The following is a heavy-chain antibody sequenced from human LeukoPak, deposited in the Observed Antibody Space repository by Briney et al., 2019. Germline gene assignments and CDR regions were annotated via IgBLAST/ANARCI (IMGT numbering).Heavy chain of an antibody. Sequence: GGSLRLACAASGFTFSSYAMSWVRQAPGKGLEWVSGISTSGGTTSYADSVKGRFTISRDNPRNTLYMEMNSLRGEDTGVYYCAVVDRYYDGSGYWVQWGQGTLVTVSS. V-gene: IGHV3-23*01. D-gene: IGHD3-22*01. CDR2: ISTSGGTT. J-gene: IGHJ4*02. CDR3: AVVDRYYDGSGYWVQ. CDR1: GFTFSSYA.